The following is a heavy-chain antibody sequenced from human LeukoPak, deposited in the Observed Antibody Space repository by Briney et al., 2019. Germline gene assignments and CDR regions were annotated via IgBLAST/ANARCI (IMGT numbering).Heavy chain of an antibody. D-gene: IGHD2-15*01. CDR3: ARHRAATTYCSGGSCYSEPHWFDP. CDR1: GGSISSSSYY. Sequence: SETLSLTCTVSGGSISSSSYYWGWIRQPPGKGLEWIGSIYYTGRTYDNPSLKSRVTISVDTSKNQFSLKLSSVTAADTAVYYCARHRAATTYCSGGSCYSEPHWFDPWGQGTLVTVSS. J-gene: IGHJ5*02. CDR2: IYYTGRT. V-gene: IGHV4-39*01.